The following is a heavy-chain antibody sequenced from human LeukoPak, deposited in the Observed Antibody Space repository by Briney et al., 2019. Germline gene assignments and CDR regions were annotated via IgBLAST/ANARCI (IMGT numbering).Heavy chain of an antibody. V-gene: IGHV1-2*02. J-gene: IGHJ4*02. CDR3: ARGSISFYDYVWGSYRKSSTGFDY. CDR2: INPNSGGT. Sequence: GASVKVSCKASGYTFTGYYMHWVRQAPGQGLEWMGWINPNSGGTNYAQKFQGRVTMTRDTSISTAYMELSSLRSEDTAVYYCARGSISFYDYVWGSYRKSSTGFDYWGQGTLVTVSS. CDR1: GYTFTGYY. D-gene: IGHD3-16*02.